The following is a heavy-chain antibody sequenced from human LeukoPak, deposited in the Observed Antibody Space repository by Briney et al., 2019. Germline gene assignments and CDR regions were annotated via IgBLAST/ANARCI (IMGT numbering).Heavy chain of an antibody. CDR2: VKSRTDGGTT. CDR1: GFTFSNAG. J-gene: IGHJ4*02. V-gene: IGHV3-15*01. Sequence: GGSLRLSCAASGFTFSNAGMNWVRQAPGKGLEWGGRVKSRTDGGTTDYAAPVKGIFTISRDDSKNTVYLQMNSLKTEDTAVYYCTTNGNDYWGQGTLVTVSS. CDR3: TTNGNDY.